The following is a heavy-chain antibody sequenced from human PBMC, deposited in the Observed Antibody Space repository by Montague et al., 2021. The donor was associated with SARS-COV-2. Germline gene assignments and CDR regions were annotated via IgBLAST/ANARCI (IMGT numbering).Heavy chain of an antibody. CDR1: GSSISSSSCY. Sequence: SETLSLTCTVSGSSISSSSCYWVCIRHPPGTELVWIVSNNYSGSTYYNPSLKSRVTISVYTSQNQFSLNLSSVTAADTAVYYCARPSGRDAIFGVVIIPDAFDIWGQGTMVTVSS. V-gene: IGHV4-39*01. J-gene: IGHJ3*02. CDR2: NNYSGST. D-gene: IGHD3-3*01. CDR3: ARPSGRDAIFGVVIIPDAFDI.